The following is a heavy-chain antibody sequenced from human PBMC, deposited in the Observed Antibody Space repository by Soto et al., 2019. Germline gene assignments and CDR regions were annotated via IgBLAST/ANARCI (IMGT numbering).Heavy chain of an antibody. J-gene: IGHJ5*02. Sequence: PSETLSLTCTVSGDSISGGASFWSWIRRPPGKGLEWIANVYYSGSSYYNPSLKSRLTISVDTTKNQFSLQLKSMTAADTAVYYCAKLSCTSSTCYFPGWFDPWGQGTLVTVPQ. D-gene: IGHD2-2*01. CDR2: VYYSGSS. CDR1: GDSISGGASF. V-gene: IGHV4-31*03. CDR3: AKLSCTSSTCYFPGWFDP.